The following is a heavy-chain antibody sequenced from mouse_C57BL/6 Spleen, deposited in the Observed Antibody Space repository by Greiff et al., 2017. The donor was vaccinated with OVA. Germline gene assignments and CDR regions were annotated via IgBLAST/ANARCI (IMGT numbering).Heavy chain of an antibody. J-gene: IGHJ4*01. D-gene: IGHD1-1*01. V-gene: IGHV1-64*01. CDR3: ARHYYGSSLDAMDY. CDR2: IHPNSGST. CDR1: GYTFTSYW. Sequence: QVQLQQPGAELVKPGASVKLSCKASGYTFTSYWMHWVKQRPGQGLEWIGMIHPNSGSTNYNEKFKSKATLTVDKSSSTAYMQLSSLTSEDSAVYYCARHYYGSSLDAMDYWGQGTSVTVSS.